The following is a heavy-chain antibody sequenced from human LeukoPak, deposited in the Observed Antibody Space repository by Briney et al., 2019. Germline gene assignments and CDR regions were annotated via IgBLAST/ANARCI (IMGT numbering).Heavy chain of an antibody. V-gene: IGHV1-2*02. CDR2: INPNSGGT. CDR1: GYTFTGYY. D-gene: IGHD2-21*02. Sequence: GASVKVSCKASGYTFTGYYMHWVRQAPGQGLEWMGWINPNSGGTNYAQKFQGRVTMTRDTSINTAYMELSRLRSDDTAVYYCAREGRMTRHASDIWGQGTMVTVSS. CDR3: AREGRMTRHASDI. J-gene: IGHJ3*02.